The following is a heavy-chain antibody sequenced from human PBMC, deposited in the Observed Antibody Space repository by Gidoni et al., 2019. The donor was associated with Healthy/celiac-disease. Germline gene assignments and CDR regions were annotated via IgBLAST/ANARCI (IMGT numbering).Heavy chain of an antibody. V-gene: IGHV4-34*01. Sequence: AQLQQCGAGLSKPSETLSLTCAVYGGSFGGYYWSWNRQPPGTGLEWIGEIHHSGSTNYNPSLKSRVTISVDTSKNQFSLKRSSVTAADTAVYNCARLREMPNWFDPWGQGTLVTVSS. CDR3: ARLREMPNWFDP. CDR2: IHHSGST. J-gene: IGHJ5*02. D-gene: IGHD2-2*01. CDR1: GGSFGGYY.